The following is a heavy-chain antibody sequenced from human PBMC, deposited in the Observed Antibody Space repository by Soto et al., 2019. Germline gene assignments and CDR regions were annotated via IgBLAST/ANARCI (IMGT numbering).Heavy chain of an antibody. V-gene: IGHV4-61*01. J-gene: IGHJ3*02. Sequence: PSETLSLTCTVSGGSVSSGSYYWSWIRQPPGKGLEWIGYIYYSGSTNYNPSLKSRVTISVDTSKNQFSLKLSSVTAADTAVYYCARDPGDGYNYGAFDIWGQGTMVTVSS. CDR3: ARDPGDGYNYGAFDI. CDR2: IYYSGST. CDR1: GGSVSSGSYY. D-gene: IGHD5-12*01.